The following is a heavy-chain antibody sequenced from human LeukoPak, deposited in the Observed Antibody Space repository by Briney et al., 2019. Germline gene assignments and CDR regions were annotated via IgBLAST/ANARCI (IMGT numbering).Heavy chain of an antibody. CDR1: GYTFTSYD. CDR3: AREEVDPAGMDV. D-gene: IGHD5-12*01. J-gene: IGHJ4*02. CDR2: MNPNSGNT. V-gene: IGHV1-8*01. Sequence: ASVKVSCKASGYTFTSYDINWVRQATGQGLEWMGWMNPNSGNTGYAQKFQGRVTMTRNTSISTAYMELSSLRSEDTAVYYCAREEVDPAGMDVWGQGTLVTVSS.